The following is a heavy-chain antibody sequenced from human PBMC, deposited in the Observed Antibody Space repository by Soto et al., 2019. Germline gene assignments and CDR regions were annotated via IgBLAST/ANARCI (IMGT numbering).Heavy chain of an antibody. V-gene: IGHV1-18*04. Sequence: ASVKVSCKASGYTFKSYDVMWVRKAPGQGLEWMGWISGHNGKADYAENFQGRVIMTTDTSTATASMDLRGLRSDDTAVYYCARKGYIGNFAMDVWSQGTTVTVSS. CDR3: ARKGYIGNFAMDV. J-gene: IGHJ6*02. D-gene: IGHD5-12*01. CDR2: ISGHNGKA. CDR1: GYTFKSYD.